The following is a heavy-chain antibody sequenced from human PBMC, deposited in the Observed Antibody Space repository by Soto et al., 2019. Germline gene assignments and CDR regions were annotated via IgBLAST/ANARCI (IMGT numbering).Heavy chain of an antibody. CDR1: GGTFSSYA. CDR2: IIPIFGTA. V-gene: IGHV1-69*13. D-gene: IGHD4-17*01. J-gene: IGHJ4*02. Sequence: SVKVSCKASGGTFSSYAISWVRQAPGQGLEWMGGIIPIFGTANYAQKFQGRVTITADESTSTAYMELSSLRSEDTAVYYCATRDYGDSNFDYWGQGTLVTVSS. CDR3: ATRDYGDSNFDY.